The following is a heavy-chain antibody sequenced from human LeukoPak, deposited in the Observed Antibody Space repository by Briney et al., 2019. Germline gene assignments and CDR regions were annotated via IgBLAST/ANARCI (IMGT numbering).Heavy chain of an antibody. Sequence: EASVKVSCKASGYTFTGYYMFWVRQAPGQGLESMGWINPNSGDTNYAQKFQGRVTMTRDTSISTAYMELSRLRSDDTAVYYCARPYSGSYGDFDYWGQGTLVTVSS. CDR3: ARPYSGSYGDFDY. CDR1: GYTFTGYY. J-gene: IGHJ4*02. CDR2: INPNSGDT. V-gene: IGHV1-2*02. D-gene: IGHD1-26*01.